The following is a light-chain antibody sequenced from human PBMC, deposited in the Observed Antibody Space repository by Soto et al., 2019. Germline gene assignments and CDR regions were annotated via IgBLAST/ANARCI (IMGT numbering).Light chain of an antibody. CDR2: DAS. CDR1: QGISSA. V-gene: IGKV1D-13*01. J-gene: IGKJ2*01. Sequence: AIQLTQSPSSLSASVGDRVTITCRASQGISSALAWYQQKPGKAPKLLIYDASSLESGVPSRFSGSGSGTDFTLTISSLQPEDFATYYCQQFNNYPPYTFGQGTKLKIK. CDR3: QQFNNYPPYT.